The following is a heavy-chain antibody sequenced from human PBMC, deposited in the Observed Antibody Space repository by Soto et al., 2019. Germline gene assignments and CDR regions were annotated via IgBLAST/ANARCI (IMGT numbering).Heavy chain of an antibody. CDR1: GYTFTSYG. J-gene: IGHJ6*02. V-gene: IGHV1-18*03. D-gene: IGHD3-16*01. CDR3: ARDEETEGDGYFCSCGMHV. CDR2: ISAYNGNT. Sequence: QVQLVQSGAEVKKPGASVKVSCKASGYTFTSYGISWVRQAPGQGLEWMGWISAYNGNTNYAQKLQGRVTMTTDTSTSTSEMELRGQGSDDMSVYYCARDEETEGDGYFCSCGMHVWGQGTTVTVSS.